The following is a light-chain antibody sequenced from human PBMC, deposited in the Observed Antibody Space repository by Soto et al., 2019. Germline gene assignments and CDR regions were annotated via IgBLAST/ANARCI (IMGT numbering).Light chain of an antibody. CDR1: SSNIGATYD. CDR2: GNS. CDR3: QSYDSSLSDHYV. Sequence: SVRPRAASVSGAERQGVTLSYPGSSSNIGATYDVQWYQQLPGTATKLLIYGNSNRPSGVPDRFSGSKSGTSASLAITGLQADDEADYYCQSYDSSLSDHYVFGTGTKVTVL. V-gene: IGLV1-40*01. J-gene: IGLJ1*01.